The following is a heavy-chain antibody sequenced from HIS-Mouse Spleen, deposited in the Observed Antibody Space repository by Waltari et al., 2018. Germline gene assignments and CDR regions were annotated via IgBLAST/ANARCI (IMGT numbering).Heavy chain of an antibody. CDR2: IYYSGST. J-gene: IGHJ2*01. CDR3: AREIPYSSSWYDWYFDL. D-gene: IGHD6-13*01. CDR1: GGSIRGSTYY. Sequence: QLQLQESGPGMDKPSATLSLTCIASGGSIRGSTYYWGWIRKPPGKGLEWIGSIYYSGSTYYTPSLKSRVTISVDTSKNQFSLKLIYVTAADTAVYYCAREIPYSSSWYDWYFDLWGRGTLVTVSS. V-gene: IGHV4-39*07.